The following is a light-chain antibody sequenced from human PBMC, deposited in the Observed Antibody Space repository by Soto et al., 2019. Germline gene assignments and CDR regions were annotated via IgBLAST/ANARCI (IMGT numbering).Light chain of an antibody. J-gene: IGKJ5*01. V-gene: IGKV1-9*01. Sequence: DIQLTQSPSFLSASVGDRVTITCRASQGISSYLAWYQQKPGKAPNLLIHTASTLQSGVPSRFSGSGSGTEFTLTISSLQPEDFATYFCQQSYMDPITFGQGTRLEI. CDR1: QGISSY. CDR2: TAS. CDR3: QQSYMDPIT.